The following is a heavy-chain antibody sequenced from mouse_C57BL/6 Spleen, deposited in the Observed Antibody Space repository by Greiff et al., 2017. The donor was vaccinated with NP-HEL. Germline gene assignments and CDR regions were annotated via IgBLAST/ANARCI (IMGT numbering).Heavy chain of an antibody. Sequence: EVHLVESGGGLVKPGGSLKLSCAASGFTFSDYGMHWVRQAPEKGLEWVAYISSGSSTIYYADTVKGRFTISRDNAKNTLFLQMTSLRSEDTAMYYCARPGYYYGLPVYFDYWGQGTTLTVSS. CDR3: ARPGYYYGLPVYFDY. V-gene: IGHV5-17*01. D-gene: IGHD1-1*01. CDR2: ISSGSSTI. J-gene: IGHJ2*01. CDR1: GFTFSDYG.